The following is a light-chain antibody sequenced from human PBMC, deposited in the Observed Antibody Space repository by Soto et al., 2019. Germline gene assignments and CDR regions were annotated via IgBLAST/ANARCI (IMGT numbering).Light chain of an antibody. CDR2: AAS. CDR1: QRINNY. J-gene: IGKJ1*01. CDR3: QQYAWRPQA. Sequence: IETLQYTSTMTAPVRDRVTITCRASQRINNYLDWYQQKPGKAPKLLIYAASSMHSGVPARFSGSGSGTEFTLAISRLQSEDFAVYFCQQYAWRPQAFGPGTKVDIK. V-gene: IGKV1-39*01.